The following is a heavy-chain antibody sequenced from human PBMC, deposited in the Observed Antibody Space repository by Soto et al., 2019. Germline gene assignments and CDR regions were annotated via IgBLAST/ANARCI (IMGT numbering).Heavy chain of an antibody. CDR3: ARRGSGSYSDY. CDR1: GGSISSSNYY. J-gene: IGHJ4*02. V-gene: IGHV4-39*01. Sequence: QLQLQESGPGLVKPSETLSLTCTVSGGSISSSNYYWGWIRQPPGKGLEWIGTIYYSGSTCYNPSLKSRVTISVDTSKNQFSLKLSSVTAADTAVYYCARRGSGSYSDYWGQGTLVTVSS. CDR2: IYYSGST. D-gene: IGHD1-26*01.